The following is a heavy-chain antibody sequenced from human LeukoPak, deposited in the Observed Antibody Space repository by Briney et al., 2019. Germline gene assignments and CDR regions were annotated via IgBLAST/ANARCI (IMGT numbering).Heavy chain of an antibody. V-gene: IGHV3-9*01. CDR1: GFTFDDYA. Sequence: PGGSLRLSCAASGFTFDDYAMHWVRQAPGKGLEWVSGISWNSGSIGYADSVKGRFTISRDNAKNSLYLQMNSLRAEDTAVYYCARSYYGSGREAFDIWGQGTMVTVSS. J-gene: IGHJ3*02. CDR2: ISWNSGSI. CDR3: ARSYYGSGREAFDI. D-gene: IGHD3-10*01.